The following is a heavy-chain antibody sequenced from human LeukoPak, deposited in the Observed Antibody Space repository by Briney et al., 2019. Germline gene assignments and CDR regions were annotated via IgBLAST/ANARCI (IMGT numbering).Heavy chain of an antibody. CDR1: GGSFSGYY. D-gene: IGHD3-3*01. Sequence: SETLSLTCAVYGGSFSGYYWSWIRQPPGKGLEWIGEINHSGSTNYNPSLKSRVTISVDTSKNQFSLKLSSVTAADTAVYYCARLSRDYDFWSGFVDYWGQGTLVTVSS. CDR3: ARLSRDYDFWSGFVDY. J-gene: IGHJ4*02. CDR2: INHSGST. V-gene: IGHV4-34*01.